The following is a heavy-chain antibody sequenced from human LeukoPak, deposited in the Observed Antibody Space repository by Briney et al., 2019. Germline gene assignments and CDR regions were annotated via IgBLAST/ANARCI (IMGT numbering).Heavy chain of an antibody. CDR3: ARDEDSAYGSGSYLS. V-gene: IGHV4-59*01. D-gene: IGHD3-10*01. CDR1: GGSISGYY. J-gene: IGHJ5*02. Sequence: PSETQSLTCTVSGGSISGYYWSWIRQPPGKGLEWIGYLYYSGSTNYNPSLKSRVTISVATSKNQFSLKLSSVTAADTAVYYCARDEDSAYGSGSYLSWGQGTLVTVSS. CDR2: LYYSGST.